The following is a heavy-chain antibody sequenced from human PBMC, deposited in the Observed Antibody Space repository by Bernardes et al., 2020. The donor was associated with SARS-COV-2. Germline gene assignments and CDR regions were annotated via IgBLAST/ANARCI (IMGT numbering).Heavy chain of an antibody. CDR2: IKQDGSEK. D-gene: IGHD2-21*01. Sequence: GGSLRLSCAASGFTFTTYWMSWVRQAPGKGLEWVANIKQDGSEKYYVDSVKGRFTISRDNAKNSLYLQMNSLRAEDTAVYFCARDGDGYFDYWGQGTLVTVSS. V-gene: IGHV3-7*01. CDR3: ARDGDGYFDY. J-gene: IGHJ4*02. CDR1: GFTFTTYW.